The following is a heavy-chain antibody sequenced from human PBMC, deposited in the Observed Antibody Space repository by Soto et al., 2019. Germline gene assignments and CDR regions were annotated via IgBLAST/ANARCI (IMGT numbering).Heavy chain of an antibody. V-gene: IGHV4-59*01. D-gene: IGHD3-3*01. J-gene: IGHJ6*02. CDR1: GGSISSYY. CDR2: IYYSGST. Sequence: SETLSLTCTVSGGSISSYYWSWIRQPPGKGLEWIGYIYYSGSTNYNPSLKSRVTISVDTSKNQFSLKLSSVTAADTAVYYCARTTYYDFWSGSPYYYGMDVWGQGTTVTVSS. CDR3: ARTTYYDFWSGSPYYYGMDV.